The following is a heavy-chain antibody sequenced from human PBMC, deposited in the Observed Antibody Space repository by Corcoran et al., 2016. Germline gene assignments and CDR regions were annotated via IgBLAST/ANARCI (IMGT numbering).Heavy chain of an antibody. CDR2: IYPGDSDT. V-gene: IGHV5-51*01. Sequence: EVQLVQSGAEVKKPGESLTISCKGSGYSFTSYWIGWVRQMPGKGLEWMGIIYPGDSDTRYSPSFQGQVTISTNKSISTAYLQWSSLKASDTAMYYCAGLMGYYYYSSGYFHGDAFDIWGQGTMVTVSS. D-gene: IGHD3-22*01. CDR1: GYSFTSYW. CDR3: AGLMGYYYYSSGYFHGDAFDI. J-gene: IGHJ3*02.